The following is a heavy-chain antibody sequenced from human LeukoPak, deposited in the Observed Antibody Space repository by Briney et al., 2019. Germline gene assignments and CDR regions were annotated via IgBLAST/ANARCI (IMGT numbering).Heavy chain of an antibody. D-gene: IGHD6-13*01. J-gene: IGHJ4*02. CDR1: DESFSGYY. CDR2: INHSGST. CDR3: ARGVRQLVHLDY. Sequence: PSETLSLTCAVYDESFSGYYWSWIRQPPGKGLEWIGEINHSGSTNYNPSLKSRVTISVDTSKNQFSLELSSVTAADTAVYYCARGVRQLVHLDYWGQGTLVTVSS. V-gene: IGHV4-34*01.